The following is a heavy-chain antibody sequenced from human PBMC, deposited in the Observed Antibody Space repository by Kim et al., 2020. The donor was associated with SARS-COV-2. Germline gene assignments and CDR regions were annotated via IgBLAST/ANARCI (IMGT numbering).Heavy chain of an antibody. CDR2: IYYSGST. D-gene: IGHD3-3*01. Sequence: SETLSLTCTVSGGSISSSSYYWGWIRQPPGKGLEWIGSIYYSGSTYYNPSLKSRVTISVDTSKNQFSLKLSSVTAADTAVYYCARKEKKYDFWSGSPANYCGMDIWGQGTTVTVSS. J-gene: IGHJ6*02. CDR3: ARKEKKYDFWSGSPANYCGMDI. V-gene: IGHV4-39*01. CDR1: GGSISSSSYY.